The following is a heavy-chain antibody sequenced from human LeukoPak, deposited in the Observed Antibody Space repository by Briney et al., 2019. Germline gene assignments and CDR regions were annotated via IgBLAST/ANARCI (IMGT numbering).Heavy chain of an antibody. J-gene: IGHJ6*03. CDR2: IIPIFGTA. CDR1: GGTFSSYA. D-gene: IGHD4-17*01. Sequence: ASVKVSCKASGGTFSSYAISWVRQAPGQGLEWMGGIIPIFGTANYAQKFQGRVTITADKSTSTAYMELSSLRSDDTAVYYCARDNYGDYVGRIRHYYYYMDVWGKGTTVTISS. CDR3: ARDNYGDYVGRIRHYYYYMDV. V-gene: IGHV1-69*06.